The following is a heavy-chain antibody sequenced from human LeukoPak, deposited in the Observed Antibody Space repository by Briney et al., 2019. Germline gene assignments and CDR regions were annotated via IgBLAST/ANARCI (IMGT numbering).Heavy chain of an antibody. CDR2: IYYSGST. J-gene: IGHJ4*02. CDR1: GGSISSGGYY. D-gene: IGHD3-3*01. Sequence: SETLSLTCTVSGGSISSGGYYWSWIRQHPGEGLEWIGYIYYSGSTYYNPSLKSRVTISVDTSKNQFSLKLSSVTAADTAVYYCARGGRITIFKHPSYFDYWGQGTLVTVSS. CDR3: ARGGRITIFKHPSYFDY. V-gene: IGHV4-31*03.